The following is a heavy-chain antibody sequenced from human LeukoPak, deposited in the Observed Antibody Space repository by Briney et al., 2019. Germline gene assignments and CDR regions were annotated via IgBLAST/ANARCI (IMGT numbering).Heavy chain of an antibody. CDR1: GFTFSSYG. D-gene: IGHD6-13*01. J-gene: IGHJ4*02. V-gene: IGHV3-30*18. Sequence: PGRSLRLSCAASGFTFSSYGMHWVRQAPGKGLEWVAVISYDGSNKYNADSVKGRFTISRDNSKNTLYLQMISLRTEDTAVYYCAKDPRRYSRTGGYFDYWGQGTLVTVSS. CDR3: AKDPRRYSRTGGYFDY. CDR2: ISYDGSNK.